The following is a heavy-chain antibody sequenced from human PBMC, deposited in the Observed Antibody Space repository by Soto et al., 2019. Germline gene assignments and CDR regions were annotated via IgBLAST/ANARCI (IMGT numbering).Heavy chain of an antibody. D-gene: IGHD5-18*01. CDR2: INGDGSTT. V-gene: IGHV3-74*01. CDR3: ARGGGYSYGYIGY. J-gene: IGHJ4*02. Sequence: EVQLVESGGGLVQPGGSLRLSCVASGFTFRSYWMHWVRQAPGKGLVWVSHINGDGSTTSYADSVKGRFTISRDNAKNTVYRQMNSLRDEDTAVYYCARGGGYSYGYIGYWGQGTLVTVSS. CDR1: GFTFRSYW.